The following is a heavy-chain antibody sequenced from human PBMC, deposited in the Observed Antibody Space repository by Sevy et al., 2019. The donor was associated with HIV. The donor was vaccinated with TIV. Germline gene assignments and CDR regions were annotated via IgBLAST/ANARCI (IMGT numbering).Heavy chain of an antibody. CDR1: GFTFSKYS. CDR2: LSFGGGEI. V-gene: IGHV3-23*01. CDR3: ARGGCTKPHDY. D-gene: IGHD2-8*01. Sequence: GGSLRLSCAASGFTFSKYSMSWVRQPPGKGLEWVSTLSFGGGEINYADSVKGRFTISRDNSKSSVYLQMNNLRPEDTAVSYCARGGCTKPHDYWGQGTLVTVSS. J-gene: IGHJ4*02.